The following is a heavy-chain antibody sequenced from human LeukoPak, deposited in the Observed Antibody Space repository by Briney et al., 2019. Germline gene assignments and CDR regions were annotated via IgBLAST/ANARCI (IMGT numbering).Heavy chain of an antibody. CDR1: GDSVSSNSGA. CDR2: TYYRSKWYN. D-gene: IGHD6-19*01. V-gene: IGHV6-1*01. CDR3: VRQYSSGWTYYFGMDV. J-gene: IGHJ6*02. Sequence: SQTLSLTCAISGDSVSSNSGAWHWIRQSPSRGLEWLGRTYYRSKWYNDYAVSVKSRIIVNPDTSKNQFSLQLNSVTPEDTAVYYCVRQYSSGWTYYFGMDVWGQGTTVTVSS.